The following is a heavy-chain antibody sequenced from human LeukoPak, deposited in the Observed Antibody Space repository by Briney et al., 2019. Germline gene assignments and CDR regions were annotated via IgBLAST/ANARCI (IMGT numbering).Heavy chain of an antibody. CDR3: ARGPAIAVAGLDYYFDY. J-gene: IGHJ4*02. V-gene: IGHV3-7*03. CDR2: IKQDGSEK. CDR1: GFTFSSYW. Sequence: GGSLRLSCAASGFTFSSYWMSWVRQAPGEGLEWVANIKQDGSEKYYVDSVKGRFTISRDNAKNSLYLQMNSLRAEDTAVYYCARGPAIAVAGLDYYFDYWGQGTLVTVSS. D-gene: IGHD6-19*01.